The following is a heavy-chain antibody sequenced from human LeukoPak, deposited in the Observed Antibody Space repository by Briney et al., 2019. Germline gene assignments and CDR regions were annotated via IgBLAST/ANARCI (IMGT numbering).Heavy chain of an antibody. CDR1: GFTFGAYA. D-gene: IGHD3-16*01. Sequence: GGSLRLSCTASGFTFGAYAMSSVRQAPGKGLEWVGFIRSKAYGGTTEYAASVKGRFTISRDDSKSIAYLQMNSLKTEDTAVYYCTRGRIGRTNWFDPWGQGTLVTVSS. CDR2: IRSKAYGGTT. V-gene: IGHV3-49*04. J-gene: IGHJ5*02. CDR3: TRGRIGRTNWFDP.